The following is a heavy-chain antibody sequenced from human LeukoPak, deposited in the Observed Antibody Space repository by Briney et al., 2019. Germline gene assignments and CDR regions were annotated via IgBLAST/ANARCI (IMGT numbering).Heavy chain of an antibody. CDR3: ARVPLTSDYYYYMDV. CDR2: IHSSEST. Sequence: SETLSLTCSVSGGSISSGSYYWMWIRQPAGKGLEWIGRIHSSESTNYNPSLKGRVTISVDPSKNQFSLKVGSVTAADTAVYYCARVPLTSDYYYYMDVWGKGTTVTVSS. V-gene: IGHV4-61*02. J-gene: IGHJ6*03. CDR1: GGSISSGSYY.